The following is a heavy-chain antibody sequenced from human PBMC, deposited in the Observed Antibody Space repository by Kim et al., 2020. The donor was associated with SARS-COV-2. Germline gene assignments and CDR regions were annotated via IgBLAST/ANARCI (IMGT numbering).Heavy chain of an antibody. D-gene: IGHD6-19*01. CDR2: IYYSGST. CDR1: GGSISSYY. J-gene: IGHJ4*02. V-gene: IGHV4-59*01. CDR3: ARVRLRSYSSGWYYDFDY. Sequence: SETLSLTCTVSGGSISSYYWSWIRQPPGKGLEWIGYIYYSGSTNYNPSLKSRVTISVDTSKNQFSLKLSSVTAADTAVYYCARVRLRSYSSGWYYDFDYWGQGTLVTVSS.